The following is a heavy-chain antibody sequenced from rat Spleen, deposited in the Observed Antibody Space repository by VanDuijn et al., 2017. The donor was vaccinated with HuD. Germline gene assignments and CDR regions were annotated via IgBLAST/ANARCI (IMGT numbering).Heavy chain of an antibody. J-gene: IGHJ2*01. D-gene: IGHD1-11*01. CDR2: ITNASGRT. V-gene: IGHV5-31*01. Sequence: EVQLVESDGGLVQPGGSLKLSCVASGFTFNNYWMTWIRQVPGKGLEWVASITNASGRTYYPDSVKGRFTVSRDTAQNILYLQMDSLRSEDTATYYCARQTEDVNFDYWGQGVMVTVSS. CDR1: GFTFNNYW. CDR3: ARQTEDVNFDY.